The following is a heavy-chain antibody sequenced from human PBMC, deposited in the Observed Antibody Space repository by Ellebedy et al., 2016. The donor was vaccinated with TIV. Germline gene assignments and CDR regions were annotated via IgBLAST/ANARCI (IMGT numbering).Heavy chain of an antibody. CDR3: AKDRTPGDGYWVFDF. J-gene: IGHJ4*02. CDR2: IVGSGA. CDR1: GFTFSNYA. Sequence: GESLKISCAASGFTFSNYAMNWVRQAPGKGLEWVSGIVGSGAQKYADSVKGRFTISRDNSKRTVDLQMNSLRAEDTAVYFCAKDRTPGDGYWVFDFWGQGTLVTVST. V-gene: IGHV3-23*01. D-gene: IGHD5-18*01.